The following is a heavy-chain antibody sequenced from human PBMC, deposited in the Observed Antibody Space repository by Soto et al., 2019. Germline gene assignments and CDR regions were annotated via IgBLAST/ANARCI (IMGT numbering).Heavy chain of an antibody. V-gene: IGHV4-34*01. CDR2: INHSGST. D-gene: IGHD5-12*01. CDR3: ARDYPWLRTPGGMDV. J-gene: IGHJ6*02. CDR1: GGSFSGYY. Sequence: PSETLSLTCAVYGGSFSGYYWTWIRQPPGTGLEWIGEINHSGSTNYNPSLKSRVTISVDTSKNTLYLQMNSLRAEDTAVYYCARDYPWLRTPGGMDVWGQGTTVTVSS.